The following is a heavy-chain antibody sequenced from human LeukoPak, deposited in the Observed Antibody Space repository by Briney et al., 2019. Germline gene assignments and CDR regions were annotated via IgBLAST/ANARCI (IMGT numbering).Heavy chain of an antibody. CDR3: ARDEHYYDSSGYSNWFDP. D-gene: IGHD3-22*01. Sequence: PGGSLRLSCAVSGFTFSSYWMSWVRQAPGKGLEWVANIKQDGSEKYYVDSVKGRFTISRDNAKNSLYLQMNSLRAEDTAVYYCARDEHYYDSSGYSNWFDPWGQGTLVTVSS. J-gene: IGHJ5*02. CDR2: IKQDGSEK. V-gene: IGHV3-7*01. CDR1: GFTFSSYW.